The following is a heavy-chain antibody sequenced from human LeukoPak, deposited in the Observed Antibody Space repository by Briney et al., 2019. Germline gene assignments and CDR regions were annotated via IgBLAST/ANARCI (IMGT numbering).Heavy chain of an antibody. D-gene: IGHD3-3*01. CDR2: ISYDGSNK. J-gene: IGHJ6*03. V-gene: IGHV3-30*18. Sequence: PGGSLRLSCAASGFTFSGYGMHWVRQAPGKGLEWVALISYDGSNKFYADSVKGRFTISRDNSKNTLYLQMNSLRAEDTAVYYCAKGVTIFGMDYYYYMDVWGKGTTVTVSS. CDR3: AKGVTIFGMDYYYYMDV. CDR1: GFTFSGYG.